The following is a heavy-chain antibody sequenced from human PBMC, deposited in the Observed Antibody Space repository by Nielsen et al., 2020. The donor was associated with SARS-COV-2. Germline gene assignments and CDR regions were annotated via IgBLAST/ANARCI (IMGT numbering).Heavy chain of an antibody. CDR2: ISSSGSTI. CDR3: ARSQSSGYYCFDYHYYGMDV. V-gene: IGHV3-11*01. D-gene: IGHD3-22*01. J-gene: IGHJ6*02. CDR1: GFTFSDYY. Sequence: GESLKISCAASGFTFSDYYMSWIRQAPGKGLEWVSYISSSGSTIYYADSVKGRFTISRDNAKNSLYLQMNSLRAEDTAVYYCARSQSSGYYCFDYHYYGMDVWGQGTTVNVSS.